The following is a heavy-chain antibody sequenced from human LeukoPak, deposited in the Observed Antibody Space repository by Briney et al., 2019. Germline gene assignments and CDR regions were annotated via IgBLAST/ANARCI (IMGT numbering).Heavy chain of an antibody. V-gene: IGHV3-64D*06. Sequence: GGSLRLSCSASGFTFSSYAMHWVRQAPGKGLEYVSAISSNGGSTYYADSVKGRFTISRDNSKNTLYLQMSSLRAEDTAVYYCVKGTPHLIGLSIFGVVSGGHYYYGMDVWGQGTTVTVSS. J-gene: IGHJ6*02. CDR1: GFTFSSYA. CDR3: VKGTPHLIGLSIFGVVSGGHYYYGMDV. D-gene: IGHD3-3*01. CDR2: ISSNGGST.